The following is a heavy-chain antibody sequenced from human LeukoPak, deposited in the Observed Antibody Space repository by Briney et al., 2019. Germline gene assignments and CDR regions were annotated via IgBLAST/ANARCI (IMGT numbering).Heavy chain of an antibody. V-gene: IGHV3-21*01. CDR1: GFTFSSYS. Sequence: GGSLSLSCAGSGFTFSSYSMNWVRQAPGKGLEWVSSITSSSSYIYYADSVKGRFTISRDNSKNTLYLQMNSLRAEDTAVYYCARDLGQLWLREYYFDYWGQGTLVTVSS. CDR3: ARDLGQLWLREYYFDY. CDR2: ITSSSSYI. D-gene: IGHD5-18*01. J-gene: IGHJ4*02.